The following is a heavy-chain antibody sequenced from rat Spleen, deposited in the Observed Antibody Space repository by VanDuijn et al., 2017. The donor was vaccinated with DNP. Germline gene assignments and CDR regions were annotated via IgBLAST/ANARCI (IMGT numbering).Heavy chain of an antibody. CDR2: MWSDGDT. V-gene: IGHV2-32*01. CDR3: ARDYYDGSYYGLRFAY. D-gene: IGHD1-12*02. CDR1: GFSLTSYH. J-gene: IGHJ2*01. Sequence: QVQLKESGPGLVQPSQTLSLTCTVSGFSLTSYHVHWVRQPPGKGLEWMGAMWSDGDTSFNSALQSRLRIRRDTSKSQVFLYMNSLQTEDTATYYCARDYYDGSYYGLRFAYWGQGVMVTVSS.